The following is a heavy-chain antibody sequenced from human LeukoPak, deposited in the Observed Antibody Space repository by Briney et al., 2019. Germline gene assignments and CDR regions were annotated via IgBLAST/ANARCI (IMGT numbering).Heavy chain of an antibody. J-gene: IGHJ4*02. D-gene: IGHD6-13*01. CDR3: ARDPPGSSWYYFDY. CDR1: GYTFTIYG. CDR2: ISAYNGNT. V-gene: IGHV1-18*01. Sequence: GASVNVSFKASGYTFTIYGISWVRQAPGQGLEWMGWISAYNGNTNYAQKLQGRVTMTTDTSTSTAYMELRSLRSDDTAVYYCARDPPGSSWYYFDYWGQGTLVTVSS.